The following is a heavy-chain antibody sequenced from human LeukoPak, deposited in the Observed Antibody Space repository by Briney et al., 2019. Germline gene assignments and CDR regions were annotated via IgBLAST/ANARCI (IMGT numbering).Heavy chain of an antibody. CDR1: GYTFTSYD. D-gene: IGHD3-22*01. V-gene: IGHV1-8*01. J-gene: IGHJ1*01. Sequence: ASVKVSCKASGYTFTSYDINWVRQATGQGLEWMGWMNPNSGNTGYAQKFQGRVTMTRNTSISTAYMELSSLRSEDTAVYYCARVGDSSGYEDFQHWGQGTLVTVSS. CDR2: MNPNSGNT. CDR3: ARVGDSSGYEDFQH.